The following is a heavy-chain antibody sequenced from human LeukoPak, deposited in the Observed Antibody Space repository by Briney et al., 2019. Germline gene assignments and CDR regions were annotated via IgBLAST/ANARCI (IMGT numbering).Heavy chain of an antibody. CDR1: GFTFSSYA. J-gene: IGHJ4*02. D-gene: IGHD3-3*01. CDR2: ISGSGGST. V-gene: IGHV3-23*01. CDR3: ASRGIFGVVPIDY. Sequence: GGSLRLSCAASGFTFSSYAMSWVRQAPGKGLEWVSAISGSGGSTYYADSVKGRFTISRDNSKNTLYLQMNSLRAEDTAVYYCASRGIFGVVPIDYWGQGTLVTVSS.